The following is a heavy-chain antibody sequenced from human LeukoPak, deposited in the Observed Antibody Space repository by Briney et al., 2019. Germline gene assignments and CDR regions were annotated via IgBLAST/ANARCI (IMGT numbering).Heavy chain of an antibody. CDR1: GFTFSSYA. V-gene: IGHV3-23*01. D-gene: IGHD3-3*01. CDR3: AKDSSSGYSYYYYYGMDV. J-gene: IGHJ6*02. CDR2: ISGSGGST. Sequence: HSGGSLRLSCAASGFTFSSYAMGWVRQAPGKGLEWVSAISGSGGSTYYADSVKGRFTISRDNSKNTLYLQMNSLRAEDTAVYYCAKDSSSGYSYYYYYGMDVWGQGTTVTVSS.